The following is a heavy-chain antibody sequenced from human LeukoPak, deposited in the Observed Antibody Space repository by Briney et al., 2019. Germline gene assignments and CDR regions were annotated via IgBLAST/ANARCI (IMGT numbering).Heavy chain of an antibody. Sequence: GGSLRLSCAATGFTFSTYSMNWVRQTPARGLEWVSSINPQGTSTWNADSVKGRFSISRDNAKNSLYLQMNSLRAEDTGVYNCARDFTGESGYVGYWGQGTMVTVSS. CDR1: GFTFSTYS. CDR2: INPQGTST. D-gene: IGHD3-9*01. CDR3: ARDFTGESGYVGY. V-gene: IGHV3-21*06. J-gene: IGHJ4*03.